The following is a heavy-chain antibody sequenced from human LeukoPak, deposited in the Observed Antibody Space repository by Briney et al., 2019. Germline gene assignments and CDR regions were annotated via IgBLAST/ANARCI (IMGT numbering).Heavy chain of an antibody. J-gene: IGHJ6*03. D-gene: IGHD4-17*01. CDR3: ATTVPRGPYYYYYYYMDV. V-gene: IGHV4-61*02. CDR2: IYTSGST. CDR1: GGSLSSGSYY. Sequence: SQTLSLTCTVSGGSLSSGSYYWSWIRQPAGKGLEWIGRIYTSGSTNYNPSLKSRVTISVDTSKNQFSLKLSFVTAADTAVYYCATTVPRGPYYYYYYYMDVWGKGTTVTVSS.